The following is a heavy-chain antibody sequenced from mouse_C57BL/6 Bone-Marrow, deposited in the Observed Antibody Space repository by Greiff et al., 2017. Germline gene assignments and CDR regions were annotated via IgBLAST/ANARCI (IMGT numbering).Heavy chain of an antibody. Sequence: QVQLQQSGPGLVQPSQRLSITCTVSGFSLTSYGVHWVRQSPGKGLEWLGVIWRGGSTDYNAAFMSRLSITKDNSKSQVFFKMNSLQADDTAIYYCAKKGTTVVADWYFDVWGTGTTVTVSS. D-gene: IGHD1-1*01. CDR2: IWRGGST. J-gene: IGHJ1*03. CDR1: GFSLTSYG. CDR3: AKKGTTVVADWYFDV. V-gene: IGHV2-5*01.